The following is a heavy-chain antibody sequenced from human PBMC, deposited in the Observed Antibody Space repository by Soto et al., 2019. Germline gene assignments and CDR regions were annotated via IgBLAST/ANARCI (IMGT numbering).Heavy chain of an antibody. CDR2: INHSGST. J-gene: IGHJ6*02. CDR1: GGSFSGYY. D-gene: IGHD2-2*01. V-gene: IGHV4-34*01. Sequence: SETLSLTCAVYGGSFSGYYLSWIRQPPGKGLEWIGEINHSGSTNYNPSLKSRVTISVDTSKNQFSLKLSSVTAADTAVYYCARVQLGYCSSTSCYAEDYYYYGMDVWGQGTTVTVSS. CDR3: ARVQLGYCSSTSCYAEDYYYYGMDV.